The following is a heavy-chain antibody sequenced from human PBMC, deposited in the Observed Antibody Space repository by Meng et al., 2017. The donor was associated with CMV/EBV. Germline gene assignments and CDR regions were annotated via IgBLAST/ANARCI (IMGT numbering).Heavy chain of an antibody. CDR2: ISSSSSYI. D-gene: IGHD1-26*01. J-gene: IGHJ4*02. CDR3: AREVGAIDY. V-gene: IGHV3-21*01. CDR1: GFTFSSYS. Sequence: GESLKISCAASGFTFSSYSMNWVRQAPGKGLEWVSSISSSSSYIYYADSVKGRFTISRDKAKNSLYLQMNSLRAEDTAVYYCAREVGAIDYWGQGTLVTVSS.